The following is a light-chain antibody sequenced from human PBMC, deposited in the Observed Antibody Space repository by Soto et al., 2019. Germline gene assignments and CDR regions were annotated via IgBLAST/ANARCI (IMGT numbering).Light chain of an antibody. Sequence: QSALTQPASVSGSPGQAITISCTGTSSDVGGYNFVSWFQQHPGKAPKLMIYDVSNRPSGVSDRFSGSKSGNTASLTITGLQAEDEADYYCRSYTSSAVVFGGGTHLTVL. V-gene: IGLV2-14*01. CDR1: SSDVGGYNF. CDR2: DVS. J-gene: IGLJ2*01. CDR3: RSYTSSAVV.